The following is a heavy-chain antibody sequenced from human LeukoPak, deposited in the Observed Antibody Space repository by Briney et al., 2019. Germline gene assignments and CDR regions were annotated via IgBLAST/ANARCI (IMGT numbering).Heavy chain of an antibody. Sequence: PGRSLRLSCAASGFTFSSYAMHWVRQAPGKGLEWVAVISYDGSNKYYADSVKGRFTISRDNSKNTLYLQMNSLRAEDTAVYYCARGIGYCSSTSCIADAFDIWGQGTMVTVSS. CDR1: GFTFSSYA. J-gene: IGHJ3*02. CDR2: ISYDGSNK. V-gene: IGHV3-30-3*01. D-gene: IGHD2-2*01. CDR3: ARGIGYCSSTSCIADAFDI.